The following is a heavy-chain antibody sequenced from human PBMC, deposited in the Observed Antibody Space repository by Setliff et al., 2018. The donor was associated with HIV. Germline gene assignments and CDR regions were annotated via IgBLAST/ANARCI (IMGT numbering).Heavy chain of an antibody. CDR1: GYTFTSYD. V-gene: IGHV1-8*01. CDR2: MNPDSGNT. Sequence: ASVKVSCKASGYTFTSYDINWVRQGTGQGLQWMGWMNPDSGNTGYAQKFQGRVTMTRNTSTSTAYMELSSLRSEDTAVYYCATLDQDFHSSAFDTFDIWGQGTMVTVSS. J-gene: IGHJ3*02. CDR3: ATLDQDFHSSAFDTFDI. D-gene: IGHD3-22*01.